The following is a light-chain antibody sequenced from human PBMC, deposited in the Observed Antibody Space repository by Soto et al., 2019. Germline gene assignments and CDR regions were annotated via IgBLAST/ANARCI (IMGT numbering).Light chain of an antibody. Sequence: QSVLTQPPSASGSPGQSVTISCTGTSSDVGGYNYVSWCQQHPGKAPKLMIYEVTKRPSGVPDRFSGSKSGNTASLTVSGHQAEDEADYYCSSYAGTAYVFGTGTKVTVL. CDR3: SSYAGTAYV. J-gene: IGLJ1*01. CDR2: EVT. CDR1: SSDVGGYNY. V-gene: IGLV2-8*01.